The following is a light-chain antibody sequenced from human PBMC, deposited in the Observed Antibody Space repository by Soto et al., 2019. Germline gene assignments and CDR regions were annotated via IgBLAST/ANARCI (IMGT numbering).Light chain of an antibody. J-gene: IGKJ2*01. CDR1: QTINSW. V-gene: IGKV1-5*03. Sequence: DIQMTQSTSTLSASAGDRVTITCRASQTINSWLAWYQHKPGKAPKLLIYKASSLESGVPSRFSGSGSGTEFTLTISSLQPDDFATYYCQQYNSYSYTFGQGTKVDIK. CDR3: QQYNSYSYT. CDR2: KAS.